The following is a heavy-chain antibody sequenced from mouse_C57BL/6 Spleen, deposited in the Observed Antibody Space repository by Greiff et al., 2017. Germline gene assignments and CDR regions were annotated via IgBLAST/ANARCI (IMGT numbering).Heavy chain of an antibody. D-gene: IGHD1-1*01. J-gene: IGHJ1*03. CDR1: GYTFTSYW. CDR3: ARRGYYGSSYVGFDV. V-gene: IGHV1-50*01. Sequence: QVQLQQPGAELVKPGASVKLSCKASGYTFTSYWMQWVKQRPGQGLEWIGEIDPSDSYTNYNQKFKGKATLTVDTSSSTAYMQLSSLTSEDSAVYYCARRGYYGSSYVGFDVWGTGTTVTVSS. CDR2: IDPSDSYT.